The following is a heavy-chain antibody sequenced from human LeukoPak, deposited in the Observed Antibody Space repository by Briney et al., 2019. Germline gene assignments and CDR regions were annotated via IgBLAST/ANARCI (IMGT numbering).Heavy chain of an antibody. CDR3: AKVQFPFTYGMDV. CDR2: ISYDGSNK. D-gene: IGHD3-16*01. Sequence: PGRSLRLSYAASGFTFSSYCMHWVRQAPGKGLEWVAVISYDGSNKYYADSVKGRFTISRDNSKNTLYLQMNSLRAEDTAVYYCAKVQFPFTYGMDVWGQGTTVTVSS. J-gene: IGHJ6*02. CDR1: GFTFSSYC. V-gene: IGHV3-30*18.